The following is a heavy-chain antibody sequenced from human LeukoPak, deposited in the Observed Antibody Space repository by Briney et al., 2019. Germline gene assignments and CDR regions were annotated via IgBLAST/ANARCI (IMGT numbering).Heavy chain of an antibody. CDR3: ARAPSITGTTPPGY. CDR2: MNPNSGNT. Sequence: ASVKVSCKASGYTFTSYDINWVRQATGQGLEWMGWMNPNSGNTGYAQKFQGRVTMTRNTSISTAYMELNSLRSEDTAVYYCARAPSITGTTPPGYWGQGTLVTVSS. D-gene: IGHD1-7*01. CDR1: GYTFTSYD. J-gene: IGHJ4*02. V-gene: IGHV1-8*01.